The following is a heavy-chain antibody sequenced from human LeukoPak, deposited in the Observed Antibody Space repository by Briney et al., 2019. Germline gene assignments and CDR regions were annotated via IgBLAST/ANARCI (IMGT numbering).Heavy chain of an antibody. CDR3: ARSLFRTSGGYYYMDV. J-gene: IGHJ6*03. Sequence: SVKVSCKASGGTFSNYAISWVRQAPGQGLEWTGRIIPIFGTADYAQKFQGRVTITTDESTSTAYMELSSLTSEDTAVYYCARSLFRTSGGYYYMDVWDKGTTVTVSS. V-gene: IGHV1-69*05. CDR1: GGTFSNYA. D-gene: IGHD3/OR15-3a*01. CDR2: IIPIFGTA.